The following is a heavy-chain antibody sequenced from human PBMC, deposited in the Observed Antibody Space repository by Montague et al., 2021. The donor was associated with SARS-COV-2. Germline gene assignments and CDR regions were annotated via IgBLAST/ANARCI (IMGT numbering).Heavy chain of an antibody. V-gene: IGHV4-59*01. CDR1: GGSISSYY. CDR2: IYYSCST. J-gene: IGHJ3*02. CDR3: ARGLDI. Sequence: SETLSLTCTVSGGSISSYYWSWIRKPPGKGLEWIGYIYYSCSTNSNPSLKSRVTISVYTSKSQFSLTLSSVAAADTAVYYCARGLDIWGQGTMVTVSS.